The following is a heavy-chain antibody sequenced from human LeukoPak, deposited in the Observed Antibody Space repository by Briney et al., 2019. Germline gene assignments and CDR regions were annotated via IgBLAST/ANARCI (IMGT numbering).Heavy chain of an antibody. D-gene: IGHD3-10*01. CDR3: ARASFKYGSGSYFDY. V-gene: IGHV4-4*02. CDR1: GGSISSSNW. Sequence: SGTLSLTCAVSGGSISSSNWWSWVRQPPGKGLEWIGEIYHSGSTNYNPSLKSRVTISVDKSKNQFSLKLGSVTAADTAVYYCARASFKYGSGSYFDYWGQGTLVTVSS. CDR2: IYHSGST. J-gene: IGHJ4*02.